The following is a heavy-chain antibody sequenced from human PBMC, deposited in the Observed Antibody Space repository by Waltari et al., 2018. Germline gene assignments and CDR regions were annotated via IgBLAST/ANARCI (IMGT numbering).Heavy chain of an antibody. CDR2: LSYSGAT. J-gene: IGHJ3*01. V-gene: IGHV4-39*01. Sequence: HLQLQESGPGLLKPSETLSLTCRVSDVSIPSNRHYWVWIRQPPGQGLEWIGTLSYSGATYSSPSLKSRVTISGDTSKNQLSLILGSVTAADTAVYYCATYIGASIGTAAFDVWGQGTMVTVSA. CDR1: DVSIPSNRHY. CDR3: ATYIGASIGTAAFDV. D-gene: IGHD5-12*01.